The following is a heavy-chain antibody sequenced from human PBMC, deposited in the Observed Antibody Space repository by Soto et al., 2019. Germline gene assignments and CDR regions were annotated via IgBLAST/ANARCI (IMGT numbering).Heavy chain of an antibody. CDR3: ATYSGSFQF. Sequence: LKLSCAASGLTFIRYWMSWVRQAPGKGLEWVANIKQDGSEKSFVDSVKGRFTISRDNAKNSLYLQMNSLRAEDTAVYYCATYSGSFQFWGQGILVTVSS. CDR1: GLTFIRYW. V-gene: IGHV3-7*01. D-gene: IGHD1-26*01. CDR2: IKQDGSEK. J-gene: IGHJ1*01.